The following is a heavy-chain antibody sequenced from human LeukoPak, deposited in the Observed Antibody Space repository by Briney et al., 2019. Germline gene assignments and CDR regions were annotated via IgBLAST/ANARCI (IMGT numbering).Heavy chain of an antibody. J-gene: IGHJ4*02. CDR3: AKDTAMEKGIDY. D-gene: IGHD5-18*01. CDR1: GFTFSSYG. V-gene: IGHV3-33*06. Sequence: PGRSLRLSCAASGFTFSSYGMHWVRQAPGKGLEWVAVIWYDGSNKYYADSVKGRFTISRDNSKNTLYLQMNSLRAEDTAVYYCAKDTAMEKGIDYWGRGTLVTVSS. CDR2: IWYDGSNK.